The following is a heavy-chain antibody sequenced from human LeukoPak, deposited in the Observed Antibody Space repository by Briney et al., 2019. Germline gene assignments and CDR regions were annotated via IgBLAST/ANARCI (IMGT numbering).Heavy chain of an antibody. CDR3: ARLDYGAFDF. V-gene: IGHV3-11*01. J-gene: IGHJ4*02. Sequence: GGSLRLSCAASGFAIRDTYMNWIRQAPGKGLEWVSYISRSGNVIYYTDSVKGRFTISRDNAKNPLYLQMNSLRTEDTAIYYCARLDYGAFDFWGQGTPVTVSS. D-gene: IGHD4-17*01. CDR1: GFAIRDTY. CDR2: ISRSGNVI.